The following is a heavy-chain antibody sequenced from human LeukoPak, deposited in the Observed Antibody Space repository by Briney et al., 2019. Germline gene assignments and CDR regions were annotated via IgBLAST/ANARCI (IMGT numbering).Heavy chain of an antibody. CDR3: ARGRVYSYGNHYYYYMDV. CDR2: INHSGST. D-gene: IGHD5-18*01. Sequence: SETLSLTCAVYGGSFSGYYWSWIRQPPGKGLEWIGEINHSGSTNYNPSLKSRVTISVDTSKNQFSLKLSSVTAADTAVYYCARGRVYSYGNHYYYYMDVWGKGTTVTVSS. CDR1: GGSFSGYY. V-gene: IGHV4-34*01. J-gene: IGHJ6*03.